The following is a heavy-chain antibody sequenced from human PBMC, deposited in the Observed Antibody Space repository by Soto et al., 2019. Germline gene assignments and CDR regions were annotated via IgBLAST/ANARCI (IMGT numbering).Heavy chain of an antibody. CDR2: IKSKTDGGTT. J-gene: IGHJ4*02. CDR3: TTGVSSYGIDY. Sequence: GGSLTLSCAASGFTFSNAWMNWVRQAPGKGLEWVGRIKSKTDGGTTDYAAPVKGRFTISRDDSKNTLYLQMNSLNTEDTAVYYCTTGVSSYGIDYWGQGTLVTVSS. D-gene: IGHD5-18*01. V-gene: IGHV3-15*07. CDR1: GFTFSNAW.